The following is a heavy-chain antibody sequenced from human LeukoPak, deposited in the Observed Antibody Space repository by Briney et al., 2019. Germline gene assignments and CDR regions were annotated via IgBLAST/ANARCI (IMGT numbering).Heavy chain of an antibody. CDR2: IYYSGST. V-gene: IGHV4-30-4*08. Sequence: PSQTLSLTCTVSGVSISSGDYYWSWIRQPPGKGLGWIGYIYYSGSTYYNPSLKSRVTISVDTSKNQFSLKLSSVTAADTAVYYCARDSEKALYYFDYWGQGTLVTVSS. CDR3: ARDSEKALYYFDY. D-gene: IGHD2-21*01. CDR1: GVSISSGDYY. J-gene: IGHJ4*02.